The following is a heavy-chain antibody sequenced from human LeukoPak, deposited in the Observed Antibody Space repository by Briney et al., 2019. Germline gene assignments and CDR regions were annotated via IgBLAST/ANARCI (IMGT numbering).Heavy chain of an antibody. CDR2: IVVGSGNT. CDR1: GFTSTSSA. J-gene: IGHJ4*02. CDR3: AADVPGSSSNWSLL. D-gene: IGHD6-13*01. Sequence: EASVKVSCKASGFTSTSSAVQWVRQARGQRLEWIGWIVVGSGNTNYAQKFQERVTLTRDMSTSIAYMEVSSLRSEDTAVYYCAADVPGSSSNWSLLWGQGTLVTVSS. V-gene: IGHV1-58*01.